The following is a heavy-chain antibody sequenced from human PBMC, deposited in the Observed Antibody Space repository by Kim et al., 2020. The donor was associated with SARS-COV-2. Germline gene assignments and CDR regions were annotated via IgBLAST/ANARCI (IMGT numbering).Heavy chain of an antibody. CDR2: IKSKTDGGTT. CDR3: TFSLIYYDSSGYYTN. CDR1: GFTFSNAW. V-gene: IGHV3-15*01. Sequence: GGSLRLSCAASGFTFSNAWMSWVRQAPGKGLEWVGRIKSKTDGGTTDYAAPVKGRFTISRDDSKNTLYLQMNSLKTEDTAVYYCTFSLIYYDSSGYYTNWGQGTLVTVSS. J-gene: IGHJ4*02. D-gene: IGHD3-22*01.